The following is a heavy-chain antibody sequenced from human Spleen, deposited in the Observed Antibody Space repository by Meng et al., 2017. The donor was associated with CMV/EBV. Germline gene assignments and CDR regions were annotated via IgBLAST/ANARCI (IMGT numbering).Heavy chain of an antibody. Sequence: GFTVNSKYMSWVRQAPGKGLEWVSIIYSDGTTHYADSVKGRFTIFRDNSKNTLYLQMNSLRVEDTAVYHCVRQSPGFRVGWYTAVDYWGQGTLVTVSS. V-gene: IGHV3-66*02. D-gene: IGHD6-19*01. CDR1: GFTVNSKY. J-gene: IGHJ4*02. CDR3: VRQSPGFRVGWYTAVDY. CDR2: IYSDGTT.